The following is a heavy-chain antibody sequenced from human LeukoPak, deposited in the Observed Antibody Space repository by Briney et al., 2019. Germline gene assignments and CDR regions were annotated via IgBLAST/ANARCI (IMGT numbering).Heavy chain of an antibody. CDR2: IYYSGST. D-gene: IGHD2-2*01. J-gene: IGHJ4*02. V-gene: IGHV4-39*01. CDR1: GGSISSSSYY. CDR3: AGFYQLLSSPFDY. Sequence: SETLSLTCTVSGGSISSSSYYWGWIRQPPGKGLEWIGSIYYSGSTYYNPSLKSRVTISVDTSKNQFSLKLSSVTAADTAVYYCAGFYQLLSSPFDYWGQGTLVTVSS.